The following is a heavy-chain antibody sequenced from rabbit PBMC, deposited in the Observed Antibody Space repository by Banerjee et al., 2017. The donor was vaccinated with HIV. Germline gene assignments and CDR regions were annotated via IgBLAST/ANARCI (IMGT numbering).Heavy chain of an antibody. CDR1: GFSFSSSYW. Sequence: QSLEESGGDLVKPGASLTLTCTASGFSFSSSYWISWVRQAPGKGLEWIGCIETGSSGRSYYASWAKGRFTISKTSSTTVTLQMTSLTAADTATYFCARDGYVNYGSGNLWGPGTLVTVS. V-gene: IGHV1S40*01. CDR3: ARDGYVNYGSGNL. J-gene: IGHJ4*01. D-gene: IGHD5-1*01. CDR2: IETGSSGRS.